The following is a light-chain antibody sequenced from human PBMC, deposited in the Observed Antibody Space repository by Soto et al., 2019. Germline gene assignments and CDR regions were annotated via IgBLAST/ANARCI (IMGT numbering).Light chain of an antibody. V-gene: IGKV1-5*01. CDR1: QSISSW. CDR3: QQYNDSFPYT. Sequence: DIQMTQSPSTLSASVGDRVTIPCRASQSISSWLAWYQQKPGTAPKLLIYDASSLESGVPSRFSGSGSGTEFTLTISSLQPDDFATYYCQQYNDSFPYTFGQGTRLEIK. J-gene: IGKJ5*01. CDR2: DAS.